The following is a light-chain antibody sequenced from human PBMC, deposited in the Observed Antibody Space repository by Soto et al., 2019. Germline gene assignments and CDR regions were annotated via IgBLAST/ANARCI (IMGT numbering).Light chain of an antibody. CDR3: CSYARSSTVV. Sequence: QSVLTQPASVSGSPGQSITISCSGTSNDAGSFNLVSWYQQHPGKVPKLMIYEATKRPSGVSNRFSGSKSGNTASMTISGLQAEDEADYYCCSYARSSTVVFGGGTKVTVL. V-gene: IGLV2-23*01. CDR1: SNDAGSFNL. CDR2: EAT. J-gene: IGLJ2*01.